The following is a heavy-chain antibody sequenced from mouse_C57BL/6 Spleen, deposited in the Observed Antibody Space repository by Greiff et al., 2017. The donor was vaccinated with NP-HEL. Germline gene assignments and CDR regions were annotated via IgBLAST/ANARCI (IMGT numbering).Heavy chain of an antibody. CDR3: ARRVTTVVATDYAMDY. CDR1: GFTFSDYG. J-gene: IGHJ4*01. D-gene: IGHD1-1*01. V-gene: IGHV5-17*01. Sequence: EVMLVESGGGLVKPGGSLKLSCAASGFTFSDYGMHWVRQAPEKGLEWVAYISRGSSTIYYADTVKGRFTISRDKAKNTLFLQMTSLRSEDTAMYYFARRVTTVVATDYAMDYWGQGTSVTVSS. CDR2: ISRGSSTI.